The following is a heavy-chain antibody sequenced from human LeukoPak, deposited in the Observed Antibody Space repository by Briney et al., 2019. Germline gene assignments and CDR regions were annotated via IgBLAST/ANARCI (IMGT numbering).Heavy chain of an antibody. V-gene: IGHV1-46*01. D-gene: IGHD1-26*01. CDR1: GYAFTRHY. J-gene: IGHJ5*02. CDR3: ARDNSVGDYAWWFDP. Sequence: ASVKVSCKASGYAFTRHYMHWVRQAPGQGLEWMGLINPSGSSTIYAQKFQGRVTMARDMSTSTDYMELSSLRSEDTAVYYCARDNSVGDYAWWFDPWGQGTLVTVSS. CDR2: INPSGSST.